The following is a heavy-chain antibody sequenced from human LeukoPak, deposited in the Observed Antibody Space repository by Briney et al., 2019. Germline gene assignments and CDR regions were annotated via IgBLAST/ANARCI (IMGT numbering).Heavy chain of an antibody. CDR2: ISRSGSNI. CDR1: GFIFSSYE. Sequence: GGSLRLSCAASGFIFSSYEMNWVRQAPGKGLEWVSYISRSGSNIYYADSVRGRFTISRDNSKSTLSLQMNSLRAEDTAIYYCATYRQVLLPFESWGQGTLVTVSS. J-gene: IGHJ4*02. CDR3: ATYRQVLLPFES. D-gene: IGHD2-8*02. V-gene: IGHV3-48*03.